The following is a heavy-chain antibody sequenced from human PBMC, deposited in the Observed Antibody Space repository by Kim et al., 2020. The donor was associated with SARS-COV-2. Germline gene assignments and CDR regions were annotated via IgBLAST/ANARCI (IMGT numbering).Heavy chain of an antibody. CDR3: AKDGDTYSSSWYAYH. D-gene: IGHD6-13*01. CDR1: GFTFSSYG. Sequence: GGSLRLSCAASGFTFSSYGMHWVRQAPGKGLEWVAVISYDGSNKYYADSVKGRFTISRDNSKNTLYLQMNSLRAEDTAVYYCAKDGDTYSSSWYAYHWGQGTLVTVSS. V-gene: IGHV3-30*18. CDR2: ISYDGSNK. J-gene: IGHJ5*02.